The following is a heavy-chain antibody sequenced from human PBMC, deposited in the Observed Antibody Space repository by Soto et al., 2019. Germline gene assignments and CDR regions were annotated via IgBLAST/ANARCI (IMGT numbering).Heavy chain of an antibody. CDR2: ISYDGSNK. CDR1: GFTFSSYA. CDR3: ARVDTAMVPPDSSGFDY. D-gene: IGHD5-18*01. Sequence: QVQLVESGGGVVQPGRSLRLSCAASGFTFSSYAMHWVRQAPGKGLEWVAVISYDGSNKYYADSVKGRFTISRDNSKNTLYLQMNSLRAEDTAVYYCARVDTAMVPPDSSGFDYWGQGTLVTVSS. V-gene: IGHV3-30-3*01. J-gene: IGHJ4*02.